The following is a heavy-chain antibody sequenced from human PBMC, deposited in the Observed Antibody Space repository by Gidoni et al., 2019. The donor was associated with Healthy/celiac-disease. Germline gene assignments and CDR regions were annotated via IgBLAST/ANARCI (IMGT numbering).Heavy chain of an antibody. CDR2: ISGRGGST. CDR1: GFTFSSYA. V-gene: IGHV3-23*01. Sequence: EVQLLESGGGLVQPGGSLRLSCAASGFTFSSYAMSWVRQAPGKGLEWVSAISGRGGSTYYADSVKGRFTISRDNSKNTLYQQMNSLRAEDTAVYYCAKPSTVTTAYYYYGMDVWGQGTTVTVSS. J-gene: IGHJ6*02. D-gene: IGHD4-17*01. CDR3: AKPSTVTTAYYYYGMDV.